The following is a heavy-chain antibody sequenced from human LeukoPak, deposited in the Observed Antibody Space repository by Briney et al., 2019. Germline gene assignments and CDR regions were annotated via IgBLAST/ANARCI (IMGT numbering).Heavy chain of an antibody. J-gene: IGHJ6*02. Sequence: GRSLRLSCAASGFTFSSYAMHWVRQAPGKGLVWVSRINSDGSSTTYADSVKGRFTISRDNAKNTLYLQMNSLSAEDTAVYYCARDYGRSRDYGMDVWGQGTTVTVSS. CDR3: ARDYGRSRDYGMDV. CDR1: GFTFSSYA. D-gene: IGHD3-10*01. V-gene: IGHV3-74*01. CDR2: INSDGSST.